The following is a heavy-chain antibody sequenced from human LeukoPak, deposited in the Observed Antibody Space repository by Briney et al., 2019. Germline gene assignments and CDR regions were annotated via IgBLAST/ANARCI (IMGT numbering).Heavy chain of an antibody. J-gene: IGHJ4*02. CDR1: GGSISSGGYY. V-gene: IGHV4-31*03. CDR2: IYYSGST. CDR3: AGSITMIVVSY. D-gene: IGHD3-22*01. Sequence: SETLSLTCTVSGGSISSGGYYWSWIRQHPGKGLEWIGYIYYSGSTYYNPSLKSRVTISVDTSKNQFSLKLSSVTAADTAVYYCAGSITMIVVSYWGQGTLVTVSS.